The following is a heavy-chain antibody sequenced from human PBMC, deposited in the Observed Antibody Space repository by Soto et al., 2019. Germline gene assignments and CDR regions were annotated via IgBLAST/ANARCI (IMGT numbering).Heavy chain of an antibody. J-gene: IGHJ4*02. Sequence: GGSLRLSCALSGVTFSSYAMSWVRQAPGKGLEWVSTISKGGDRRYYADSVKGRFTISRDNSKNTLHLQMNSLRAEDTAVYYCTAQWINIVVVPAAIGEFDYWGQGTLVTVSS. CDR3: TAQWINIVVVPAAIGEFDY. CDR1: GVTFSSYA. D-gene: IGHD2-2*01. CDR2: ISKGGDRR. V-gene: IGHV3-23*01.